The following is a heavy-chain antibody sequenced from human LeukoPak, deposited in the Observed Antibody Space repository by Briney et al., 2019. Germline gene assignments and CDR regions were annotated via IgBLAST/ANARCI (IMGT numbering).Heavy chain of an antibody. D-gene: IGHD3-9*01. CDR3: ARSYDILTGYYPSYYYYYGMGV. J-gene: IGHJ6*02. CDR2: INPNSGGT. Sequence: ASVKVSCKASGYTFTGYYMHWVRQAPGQGLEWMGWINPNSGGTNYAQKFQGRVTMTRDTSISTAYMELSRLRSDDTAVYYCARSYDILTGYYPSYYYYYGMGVWGQGTTVTVSS. V-gene: IGHV1-2*02. CDR1: GYTFTGYY.